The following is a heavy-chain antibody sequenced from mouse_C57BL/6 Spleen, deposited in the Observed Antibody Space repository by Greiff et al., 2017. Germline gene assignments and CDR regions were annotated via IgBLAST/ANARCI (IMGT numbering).Heavy chain of an antibody. CDR3: ASPYYYGSTYYAMDY. J-gene: IGHJ4*01. D-gene: IGHD1-1*01. V-gene: IGHV1-80*01. CDR1: GYAFSSYW. CDR2: IYPGDGDT. Sequence: QVQLKESGAELVKPGASVKISCKASGYAFSSYWMNWVKPRPGKGLEWIGQIYPGDGDTNYNGKFKGKATLTADKSSSTAYMQLRSLTSEDSAVYICASPYYYGSTYYAMDYWGQGTSDNVSS.